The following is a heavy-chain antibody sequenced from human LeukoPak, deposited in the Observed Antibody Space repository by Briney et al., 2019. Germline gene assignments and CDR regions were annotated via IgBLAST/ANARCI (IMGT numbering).Heavy chain of an antibody. V-gene: IGHV3-66*01. Sequence: PGGSLRLSCAASGFTVSSNYMSWVRQAPGKGLEWVSVIYSGGSTYYADSVKGRFTISRDNSKNTLYLQMNSLRAEDTAVYYCAKDRYSGSFGDLDYWGQGTLVTVSS. D-gene: IGHD1-26*01. CDR1: GFTVSSNY. CDR3: AKDRYSGSFGDLDY. CDR2: IYSGGST. J-gene: IGHJ4*02.